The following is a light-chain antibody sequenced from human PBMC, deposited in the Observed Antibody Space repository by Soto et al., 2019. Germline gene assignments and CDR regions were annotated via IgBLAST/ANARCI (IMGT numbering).Light chain of an antibody. J-gene: IGKJ2*01. CDR2: GAS. CDR3: QHYNNWPHT. CDR1: QSVNSH. Sequence: EIVMTQSPATLSVSPGERATLSCRASQSVNSHLAWYQQKPGQTPSLLIYGASTRAPGIPARFSGGGSGTEFTLTISSLQSEDFAVYYCQHYNNWPHTFGQGTKLEIQ. V-gene: IGKV3-15*01.